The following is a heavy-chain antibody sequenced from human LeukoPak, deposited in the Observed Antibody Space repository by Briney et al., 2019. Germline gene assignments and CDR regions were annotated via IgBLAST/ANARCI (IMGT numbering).Heavy chain of an antibody. V-gene: IGHV4-4*02. CDR2: IYHSGST. J-gene: IGHJ4*02. CDR1: GGSISSSNW. D-gene: IGHD5-24*01. CDR3: ARAGWLQYYYFDY. Sequence: KPSETLSLTCAVSGGSISSSNWWSWIRQPPGKGLEWIGEIYHSGSTNYNPSLKSRVTISVDKSKNQFSLKLSSVTAADTAVYYCARAGWLQYYYFDYWGQGTLVTVSS.